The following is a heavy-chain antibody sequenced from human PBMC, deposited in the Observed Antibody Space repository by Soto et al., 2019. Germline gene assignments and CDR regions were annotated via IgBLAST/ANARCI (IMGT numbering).Heavy chain of an antibody. CDR2: ISSSSSTI. CDR3: ARGADYDSSGIRLNWFDP. Sequence: GGSLRLSCAASGFTFSTYSMNWVRQAPGKGLEWVSYISSSSSTIYYTDSVKGRFTISRDNAKNSLYLQMNSLRDEDTAVYYCARGADYDSSGIRLNWFDPWGQGTLVTVSS. D-gene: IGHD3-22*01. CDR1: GFTFSTYS. V-gene: IGHV3-48*02. J-gene: IGHJ5*02.